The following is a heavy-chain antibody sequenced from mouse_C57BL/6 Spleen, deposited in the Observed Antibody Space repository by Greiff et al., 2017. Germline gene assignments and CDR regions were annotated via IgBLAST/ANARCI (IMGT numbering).Heavy chain of an antibody. V-gene: IGHV2-5*01. J-gene: IGHJ4*01. Sequence: QVQLKESGPGLVQPSQSLSITCTVSGFSLTSYGVHWVRQSPGKGLEWLGVLWRGGSTDYNAAFMSRLSITKDNSKSQVFFKMNSLQADDTAIYYCAKNGQLRLPYAMDYWGQGTSVTVSS. CDR2: LWRGGST. CDR3: AKNGQLRLPYAMDY. D-gene: IGHD3-2*02. CDR1: GFSLTSYG.